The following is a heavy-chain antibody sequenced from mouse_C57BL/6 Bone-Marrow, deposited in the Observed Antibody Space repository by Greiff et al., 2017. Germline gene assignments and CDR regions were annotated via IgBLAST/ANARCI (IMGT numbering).Heavy chain of an antibody. J-gene: IGHJ2*01. CDR1: GYTFTSYW. D-gene: IGHD2-4*01. V-gene: IGHV1-50*01. CDR3: AMRGYDYGFDY. CDR2: IDPSDSYT. Sequence: QVQLKQPGAELVKPGASVKLSCKASGYTFTSYWMQWVKQRPGQGLEWIGEIDPSDSYTNYNQKFKGKATLTVDTSSSTAYMQLSSLTSEDSAVYYCAMRGYDYGFDYWGQGTTLTVSS.